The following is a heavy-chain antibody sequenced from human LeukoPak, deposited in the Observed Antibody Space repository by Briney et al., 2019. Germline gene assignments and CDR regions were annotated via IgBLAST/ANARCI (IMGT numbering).Heavy chain of an antibody. Sequence: PSETLSLTCAVYGGSFSDFYCSWFRQLPGKGLEWIGEINHSGSTDYNPSLKSRVTISVDTSKNQFSLRLNSVTAADTAVYFCAYSSGFQQRWGQGTLVTVSS. CDR2: INHSGST. D-gene: IGHD3-22*01. CDR1: GGSFSDFY. V-gene: IGHV4-34*01. J-gene: IGHJ1*01. CDR3: AYSSGFQQR.